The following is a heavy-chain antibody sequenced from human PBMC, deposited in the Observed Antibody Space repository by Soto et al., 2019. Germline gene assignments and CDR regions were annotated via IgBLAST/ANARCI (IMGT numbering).Heavy chain of an antibody. CDR3: AKYPYCSGGSCYSGPYYYMDV. D-gene: IGHD2-15*01. J-gene: IGHJ6*03. V-gene: IGHV3-53*01. Sequence: GGSLRLSSAASGFTVSSNYMSWVRQAPGKGLEWVSVIYSGGSTYYADSVKGRFTISRDNSKNTLYLQMNSLRAEDTAVYYCAKYPYCSGGSCYSGPYYYMDVWGKGTTVTVSS. CDR1: GFTVSSNY. CDR2: IYSGGST.